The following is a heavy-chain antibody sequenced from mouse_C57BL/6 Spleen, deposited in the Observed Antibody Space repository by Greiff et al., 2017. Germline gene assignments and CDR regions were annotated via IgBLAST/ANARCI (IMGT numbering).Heavy chain of an antibody. V-gene: IGHV5-4*03. CDR3: ARTNYYGNYDYFDY. Sequence: EVKLMESGGGLVKPGGSLKLSCAASGFTFSSYAMSWVRQTPEKRLEWVATISDGGSYTYYPDNVKGRFPISRDNAKNNLYLQMSHLKSEDTAMYYCARTNYYGNYDYFDYWGQGTTLTVSS. CDR2: ISDGGSYT. D-gene: IGHD2-1*01. J-gene: IGHJ2*01. CDR1: GFTFSSYA.